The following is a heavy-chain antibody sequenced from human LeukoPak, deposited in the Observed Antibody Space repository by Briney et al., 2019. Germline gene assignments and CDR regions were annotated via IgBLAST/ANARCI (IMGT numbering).Heavy chain of an antibody. D-gene: IGHD7-27*01. J-gene: IGHJ6*03. Sequence: ASVKVSCKASGYTFTGYYMHWVRQAPGQGLEWMGWINPNSGGTNYAQKFQGRVTMTRDTSISTAYMELSRLRSDDTAVYYRARGPAWGYYMDVWGKGTTVTVSS. CDR3: ARGPAWGYYMDV. CDR1: GYTFTGYY. CDR2: INPNSGGT. V-gene: IGHV1-2*02.